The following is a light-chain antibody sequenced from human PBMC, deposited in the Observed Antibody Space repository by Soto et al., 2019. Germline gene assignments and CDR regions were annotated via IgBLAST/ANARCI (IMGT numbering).Light chain of an antibody. CDR2: DAS. Sequence: EIAVTQSPATLSLSPEERATLSCRASQSVSSYLAWYQQKPGQAPRLLIYDASNRATGISARFSGSGSGTDFTLTISSLEPEDFAVYYCQQRSNWPPLFTFGPGTKVDIK. CDR1: QSVSSY. V-gene: IGKV3-11*01. J-gene: IGKJ3*01. CDR3: QQRSNWPPLFT.